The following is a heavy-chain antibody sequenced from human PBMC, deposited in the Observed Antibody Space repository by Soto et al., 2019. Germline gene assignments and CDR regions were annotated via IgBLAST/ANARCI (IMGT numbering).Heavy chain of an antibody. CDR1: GFTFSSYA. J-gene: IGHJ6*02. CDR2: ISYDGSNK. CDR3: ARGGRVACSGGSCYSYYGMDV. D-gene: IGHD2-15*01. V-gene: IGHV3-30-3*01. Sequence: QVQLVESGGGVVQPGRSLRLSCAASGFTFSSYAMHWVRQAPGKGLEWVAVISYDGSNKYYADSVKGRFTISRDNSKNTLYLQMNSLSAEDTAVYYCARGGRVACSGGSCYSYYGMDVWGQGTTVTVSS.